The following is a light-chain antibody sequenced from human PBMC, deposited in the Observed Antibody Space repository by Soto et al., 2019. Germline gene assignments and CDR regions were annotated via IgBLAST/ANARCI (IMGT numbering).Light chain of an antibody. J-gene: IGKJ4*01. CDR2: TAS. V-gene: IGKV1-5*03. Sequence: DIQMTQSPSTLSASVGDRVPITCRASQRVSYWLDWYQQKPGKAPKLLIYTASNLESGVPSRFSGSGSGTEFSLTINNLQPDDFATYYCQHYASYPITFGGGTIVEIK. CDR1: QRVSYW. CDR3: QHYASYPIT.